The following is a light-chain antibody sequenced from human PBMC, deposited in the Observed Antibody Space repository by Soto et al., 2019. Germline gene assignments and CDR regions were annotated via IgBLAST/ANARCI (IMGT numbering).Light chain of an antibody. V-gene: IGKV3D-15*01. CDR1: QSVSSN. J-gene: IGKJ4*01. Sequence: EVATTQWPSTPIASTGDRATLTCMASQSVSSNFAWYQQKPGQAPRLLIYVASTRASGIPARFSGRWSGTEFTLTISSLQSEDFAFYYRPQYNSWPLTFGGGTKADIK. CDR3: PQYNSWPLT. CDR2: VAS.